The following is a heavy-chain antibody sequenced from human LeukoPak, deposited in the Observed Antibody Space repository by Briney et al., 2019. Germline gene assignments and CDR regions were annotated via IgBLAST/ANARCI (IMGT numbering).Heavy chain of an antibody. D-gene: IGHD3-22*01. CDR2: IYYSGST. J-gene: IGHJ4*02. CDR3: ATGGIDSIDY. CDR1: GGSNSSSSYY. V-gene: IGHV4-39*01. Sequence: SETLSLTCTVSGGSNSSSSYYWGWIRQPPGKGLEWIGSIYYSGSTYYNPSLKSRVTISVDTSKNQFSLKLSSVTAADTAVYYCATGGIDSIDYWGQGTLVTVSS.